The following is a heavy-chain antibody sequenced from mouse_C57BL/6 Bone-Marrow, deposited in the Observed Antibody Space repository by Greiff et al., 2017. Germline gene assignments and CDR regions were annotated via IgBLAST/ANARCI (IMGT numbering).Heavy chain of an antibody. V-gene: IGHV1-82*01. CDR3: ALWLRRGNYFDY. D-gene: IGHD2-2*01. CDR1: GYAFSSSW. Sequence: VKLMESGPELVKPGASVTISCKASGYAFSSSWMNWVKQRPGKGLEWIGRIYPGDGDTNYNGKFKGKATLTADKSSRTDYMQLSSLTSEDSAVYFCALWLRRGNYFDYWGQGTTLTVSS. CDR2: IYPGDGDT. J-gene: IGHJ2*01.